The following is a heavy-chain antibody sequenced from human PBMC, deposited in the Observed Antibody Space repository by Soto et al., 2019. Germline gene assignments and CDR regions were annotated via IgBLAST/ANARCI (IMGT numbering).Heavy chain of an antibody. D-gene: IGHD6-19*01. J-gene: IGHJ5*02. V-gene: IGHV4-39*07. CDR2: IYHSGST. Sequence: SETLSLTCTVSGGSISSSSYYWGWIRQPPGKGLEWIGSIYHSGSTYYNPSLKSRVTISVDTSKNQFSLKLSSVTAADTAVYYCARVDKQWLAGDWFDPWGQGTLVTVSS. CDR1: GGSISSSSYY. CDR3: ARVDKQWLAGDWFDP.